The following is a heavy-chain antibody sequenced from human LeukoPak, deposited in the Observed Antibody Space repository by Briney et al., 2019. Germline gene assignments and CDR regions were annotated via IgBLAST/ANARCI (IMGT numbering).Heavy chain of an antibody. V-gene: IGHV3-30*02. D-gene: IGHD2-21*01. J-gene: IGHJ3*02. CDR1: GFTFRSYG. Sequence: GGSLRLSCAASGFTFRSYGMHWVRQAPGKGLEWVAFIQYDGSNKYYADSVKGRPTISRDNSKNTLYLQMNSLRADGTAVYYCAKALAVVITPRDDAFDIWGQGTMVTVSS. CDR2: IQYDGSNK. CDR3: AKALAVVITPRDDAFDI.